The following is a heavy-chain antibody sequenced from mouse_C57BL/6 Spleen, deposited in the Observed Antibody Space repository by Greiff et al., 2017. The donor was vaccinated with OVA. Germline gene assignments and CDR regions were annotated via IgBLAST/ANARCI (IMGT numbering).Heavy chain of an antibody. V-gene: IGHV6-6*01. CDR1: GFTFSDAW. Sequence: EVKVEESGGGLVQPGGSMKLSCAASGFTFSDAWMDWVRQSPEKGLEWVAEIRNKANNHATYYAESVKGRFTISRDDSKSSVYLQMNSLRAEDTGIYYCTRGSYDYLAWFAYWGQGTLVTVSA. CDR3: TRGSYDYLAWFAY. J-gene: IGHJ3*01. D-gene: IGHD1-1*01. CDR2: IRNKANNHAT.